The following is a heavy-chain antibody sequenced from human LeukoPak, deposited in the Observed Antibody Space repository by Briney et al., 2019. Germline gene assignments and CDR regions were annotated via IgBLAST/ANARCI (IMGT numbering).Heavy chain of an antibody. CDR3: ARGPGAAAGTAAY. Sequence: SETLSLTCAVYGGSFSGYYWSWIRQPPGKGLEWIGEINHSGSTNYNPSLKSRVTISVDTSKNQFSLKLSSVTAADTAMYYCARGPGAAAGTAAYWGQGTLVTVSS. J-gene: IGHJ4*02. D-gene: IGHD6-13*01. CDR2: INHSGST. CDR1: GGSFSGYY. V-gene: IGHV4-34*01.